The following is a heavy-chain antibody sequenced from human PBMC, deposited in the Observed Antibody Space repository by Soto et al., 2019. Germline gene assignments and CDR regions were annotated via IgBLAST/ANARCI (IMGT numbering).Heavy chain of an antibody. D-gene: IGHD3-22*01. J-gene: IGHJ4*02. CDR2: ISYDGSNK. CDR3: ARSRQYYYDSSGYPLDY. V-gene: IGHV3-30-3*01. CDR1: GSTFSSYA. Sequence: GGSLRLSCAASGSTFSSYAMHWVRQAPGKGLEWVAVISYDGSNKYYADSVKGRFTISRDNSKNTLYLQMNSLRAEDTAAYYCARSRQYYYDSSGYPLDYWGQGTLVTVSS.